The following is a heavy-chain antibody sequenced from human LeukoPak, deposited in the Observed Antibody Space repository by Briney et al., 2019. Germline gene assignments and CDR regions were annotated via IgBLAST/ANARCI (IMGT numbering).Heavy chain of an antibody. CDR3: ARPNRPYSTSCCPGDAFDI. Sequence: GESLKISCKGSGYSFTSYWIGWVRQMPGKGLEWMGIIYPGDSDTRYSPSFQGQVTISADKSISTAYLQWSSLKASDTAMYYCARPNRPYSTSCCPGDAFDIWGQGTMVTVSS. D-gene: IGHD2-2*01. CDR1: GYSFTSYW. V-gene: IGHV5-51*01. CDR2: IYPGDSDT. J-gene: IGHJ3*02.